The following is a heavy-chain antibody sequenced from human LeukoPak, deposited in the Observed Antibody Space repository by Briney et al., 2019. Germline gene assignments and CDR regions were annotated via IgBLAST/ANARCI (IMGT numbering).Heavy chain of an antibody. CDR1: GFTFSSYA. Sequence: QPGGSLRLSCAASGFTFSSYAMNWVRQAPGKGLEWVSTISGSGGSTYNADSVKGRFTISRDDSKSTLYLQMNSLRAEDTAVYYCARRYSSSSDNWFDPWGQGTLVTVSS. V-gene: IGHV3-23*01. CDR3: ARRYSSSSDNWFDP. D-gene: IGHD6-6*01. CDR2: ISGSGGST. J-gene: IGHJ5*02.